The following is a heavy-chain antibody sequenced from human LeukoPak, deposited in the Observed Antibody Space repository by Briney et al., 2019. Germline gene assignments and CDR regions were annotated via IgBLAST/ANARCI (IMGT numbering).Heavy chain of an antibody. CDR3: ARGLMMAVAGRGEFHY. Sequence: SETLSLTCTVPGGSISSYYWSWIRQPPGKGLEWVGDIYYSGSTNYNPSLKSRVTISVDTSKNQFSLKLSSVTAADTAVYYCARGLMMAVAGRGEFHYWGQGTLVTVSS. CDR2: IYYSGST. D-gene: IGHD6-13*01. J-gene: IGHJ4*02. CDR1: GGSISSYY. V-gene: IGHV4-59*01.